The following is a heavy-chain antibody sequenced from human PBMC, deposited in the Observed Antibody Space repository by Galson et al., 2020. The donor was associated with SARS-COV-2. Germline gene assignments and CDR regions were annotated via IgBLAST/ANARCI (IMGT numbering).Heavy chain of an antibody. J-gene: IGHJ3*02. CDR2: ISQSGGT. V-gene: IGHV4-30-2*01. CDR3: ASLHYDEDAPEAFDI. Sequence: SETLSLTCAVSGTSLSGGSYSWNWIRQPPGKGLEWIGYISQSGGTYYNPSLKSRVTISGDRSKNKFSLRLSSVTAADAAVYVCASLHYDEDAPEAFDIWGPGTRVTVAS. CDR1: GTSLSGGSYS. D-gene: IGHD4-17*01.